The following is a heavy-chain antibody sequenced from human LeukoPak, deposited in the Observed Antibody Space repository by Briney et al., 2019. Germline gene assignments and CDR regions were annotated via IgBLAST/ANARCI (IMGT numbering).Heavy chain of an antibody. D-gene: IGHD1-26*01. J-gene: IGHJ5*02. CDR1: GYSFTSYW. CDR2: IYPGGSDT. CDR3: ARLVLVGATRNWFDP. V-gene: IGHV5-51*01. Sequence: GESLKISCKGSGYSFTSYWIAWVRQLPGKGLEWMGIIYPGGSDTRYSPSFQGQVNISSDKSINTAYLQWSSLKASDTAMYYCARLVLVGATRNWFDPWGQGTLVTVYS.